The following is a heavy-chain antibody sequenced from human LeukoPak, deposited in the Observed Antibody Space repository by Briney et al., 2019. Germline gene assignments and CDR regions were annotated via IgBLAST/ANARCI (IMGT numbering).Heavy chain of an antibody. CDR2: ISYDGSNK. CDR3: ARDPEATVTSFDY. D-gene: IGHD4-17*01. V-gene: IGHV3-30*19. J-gene: IGHJ4*02. Sequence: PGGSPRLSCAASGFTFSSYGMHWVRQAPDKGLEWVAVISYDGSNKYYADSVKGRFTISRDNSKNTLYLQMNSLRAEDTAVYYCARDPEATVTSFDYWGQGTLVTVSS. CDR1: GFTFSSYG.